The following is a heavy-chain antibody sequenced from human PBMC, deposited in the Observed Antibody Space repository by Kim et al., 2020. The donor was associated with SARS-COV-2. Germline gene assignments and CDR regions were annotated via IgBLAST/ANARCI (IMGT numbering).Heavy chain of an antibody. CDR3: ARDIVQWELLC. CDR1: GFTFSSYA. V-gene: IGHV3-30-3*01. Sequence: GGSLRLSCAASGFTFSSYAMHWVRQAPGKGLEWVAVISYDGSNKYYADSVKGRFTISRDNSKNTLYLQMNSLRAEDTAVYYCARDIVQWELLCWGQETLV. CDR2: ISYDGSNK. D-gene: IGHD1-26*01. J-gene: IGHJ4*02.